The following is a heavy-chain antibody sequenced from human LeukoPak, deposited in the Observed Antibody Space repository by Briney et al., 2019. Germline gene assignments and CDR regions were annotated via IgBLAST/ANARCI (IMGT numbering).Heavy chain of an antibody. Sequence: PSETLPLTCTVSGGSITAGNHHWGWIRQPPGKGLEWIGSVYYSGSIFSDTSHKSRVTISGDTSKNQFSLSLSSVTAADTAVYYCARLNPGYVTAPHDSWGQGMLVTVSS. CDR3: ARLNPGYVTAPHDS. D-gene: IGHD3-16*01. V-gene: IGHV4-39*01. CDR2: VYYSGSI. J-gene: IGHJ5*01. CDR1: GGSITAGNHH.